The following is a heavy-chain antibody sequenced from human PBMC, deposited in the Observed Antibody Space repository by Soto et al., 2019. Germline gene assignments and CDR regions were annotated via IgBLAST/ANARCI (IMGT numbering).Heavy chain of an antibody. Sequence: QMQLVQSGAEVKKPGSSVKVSCKASGDTFKNYAICWVRQAPGQGLEWMGGIIPSFGTSNYAQRFQGRVTITADESASTAYLELSSLRSEDTAVYYCAKTYSSSSWGRYYYYYYGMEVWGQGTTVTVSS. CDR3: AKTYSSSSWGRYYYYYYGMEV. D-gene: IGHD6-6*01. CDR2: IIPSFGTS. CDR1: GDTFKNYA. V-gene: IGHV1-69*01. J-gene: IGHJ6*02.